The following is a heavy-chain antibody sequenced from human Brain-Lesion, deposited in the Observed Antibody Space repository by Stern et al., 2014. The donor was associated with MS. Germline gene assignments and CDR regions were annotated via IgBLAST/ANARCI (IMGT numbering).Heavy chain of an antibody. CDR3: ATLSPGAGGNYYRHFDY. D-gene: IGHD1-26*01. Sequence: QVQLMQSGAEVKKPGASVKVSCKVSGYTLTELSMHWVRQAPRNGLEWMGGFDPEDGETIYAQKFQGRVTMTEDTSTDTAYMELSSLRSEDTAVYYCATLSPGAGGNYYRHFDYWGQGTLVTVSS. CDR2: FDPEDGET. J-gene: IGHJ4*02. V-gene: IGHV1-24*01. CDR1: GYTLTELS.